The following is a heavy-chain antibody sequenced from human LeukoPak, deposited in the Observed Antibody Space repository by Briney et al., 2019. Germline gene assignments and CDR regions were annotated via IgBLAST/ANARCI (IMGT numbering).Heavy chain of an antibody. CDR1: GFTFDDYA. V-gene: IGHV3-9*03. Sequence: GGSLRLSCAASGFTFDDYAMHWVRQAPGKGLEWVSGISWNSGSIGYADSVKGRFTISRDNAKNSLYLQMNSLRAEDMALYYCAKAVGYSYGYGSFFDYWGQGTLVTVSS. CDR2: ISWNSGSI. J-gene: IGHJ4*02. CDR3: AKAVGYSYGYGSFFDY. D-gene: IGHD5-18*01.